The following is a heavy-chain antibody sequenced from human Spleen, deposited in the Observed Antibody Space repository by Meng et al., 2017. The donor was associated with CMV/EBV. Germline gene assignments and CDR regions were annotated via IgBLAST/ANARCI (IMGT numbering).Heavy chain of an antibody. Sequence: SGPTLVKPTQTLTLTCTFSGFSLSTSGVGVGWIRQPPRKALEWLALIYWNDDKRYSPSLKNRLTITKDTSKNQVVLTMTNMDPVDTATYYCAQRQFLYYDFWSGHNWFDPWGQGILVTVSS. V-gene: IGHV2-5*01. CDR2: IYWNDDK. CDR1: GFSLSTSGVG. D-gene: IGHD3-3*01. J-gene: IGHJ5*02. CDR3: AQRQFLYYDFWSGHNWFDP.